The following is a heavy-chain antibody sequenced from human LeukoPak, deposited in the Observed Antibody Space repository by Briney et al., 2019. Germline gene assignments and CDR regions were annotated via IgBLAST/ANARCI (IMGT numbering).Heavy chain of an antibody. V-gene: IGHV4-59*01. CDR1: GGSISGYY. J-gene: IGHJ2*01. CDR2: IYDSGST. D-gene: IGHD2-15*01. Sequence: PSETLSLTCTVSGGSISGYYWSWIRQPPGKGLEWIAYIYDSGSTNYNPSLKSRVTISVDTSKNQFSLKLSSVTSADTAVYYCARMTNMGSYWCFDLWGRGTLVTVSS. CDR3: ARMTNMGSYWCFDL.